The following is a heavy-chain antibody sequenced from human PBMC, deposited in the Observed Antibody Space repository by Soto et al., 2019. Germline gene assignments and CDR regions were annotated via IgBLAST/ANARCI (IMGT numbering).Heavy chain of an antibody. CDR2: ISWNSDVK. V-gene: IGHV3-9*01. J-gene: IGHJ6*04. CDR3: ARDMAHYDFWGHNERGLDV. Sequence: SMRLSCVVSGCTFEDSVMHWVRQVPGKGLEWVSGISWNSDVKGYADSVRGRFTISRDNARNSLFLQMTSLRGEDSALYYCARDMAHYDFWGHNERGLDVWGKGPAVTVSP. D-gene: IGHD3-3*01. CDR1: GCTFEDSV.